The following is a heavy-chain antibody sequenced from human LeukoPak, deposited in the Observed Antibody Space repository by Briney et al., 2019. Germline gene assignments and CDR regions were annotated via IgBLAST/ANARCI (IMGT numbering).Heavy chain of an antibody. CDR2: ISGSGDTK. V-gene: IGHV3-23*01. CDR1: GFTFSSYG. Sequence: GRSLRLSCAASGFTFSSYGMHWVRQAPGKGLEWVAAISGSGDTKFHADSVKGRFAISRDNSENTLHLQMNSLRAEDTAVYYCAKDIDYEVVVEGYFDSWGQGTLVTVSS. D-gene: IGHD3-16*01. J-gene: IGHJ4*02. CDR3: AKDIDYEVVVEGYFDS.